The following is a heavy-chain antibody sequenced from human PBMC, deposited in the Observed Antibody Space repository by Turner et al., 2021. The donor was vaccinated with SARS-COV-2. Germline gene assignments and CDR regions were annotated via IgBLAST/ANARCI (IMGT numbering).Heavy chain of an antibody. CDR2: IYYSGGT. V-gene: IGHV4-61*05. D-gene: IGHD4-17*01. CDR3: ARHSTVTENYSNGMDV. Sequence: QLQLQESGTGLVKPSETLSLTCTVSGGSISSSTYYWGWIRQPPGTGLEWIVHIYYSGGTNYNPSLKSRVTISIDTSKNQFSLSLSSVTAADTAVYYCARHSTVTENYSNGMDVWGQGTTVTVS. CDR1: GGSISSSTYY. J-gene: IGHJ6*02.